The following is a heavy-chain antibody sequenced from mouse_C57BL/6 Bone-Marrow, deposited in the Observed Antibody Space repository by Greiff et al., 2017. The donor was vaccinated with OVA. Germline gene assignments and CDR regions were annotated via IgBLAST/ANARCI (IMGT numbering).Heavy chain of an antibody. CDR2: ISNGGGST. V-gene: IGHV5-12*01. J-gene: IGHJ4*01. Sequence: EVKLMESGGGLVQPGGSLKLSCAASGFTFSDYYMYWVRQTPEKRLEWVAYISNGGGSTYYPDTVKGRFTISRDNAKNTLYLQMSRLKSEYTAMYYCARQRAYAMDYWGQGTSVTVSS. CDR1: GFTFSDYY. D-gene: IGHD3-3*01. CDR3: ARQRAYAMDY.